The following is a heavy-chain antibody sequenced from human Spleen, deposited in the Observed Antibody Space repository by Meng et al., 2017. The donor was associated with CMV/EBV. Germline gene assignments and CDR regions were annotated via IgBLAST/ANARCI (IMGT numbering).Heavy chain of an antibody. CDR1: GFTCSSYA. CDR2: ISGSGGST. J-gene: IGHJ5*02. D-gene: IGHD1-26*01. V-gene: IGHV3-23*01. CDR3: AKDRESGSYPTGWFDP. Sequence: SGFTCSSYARSWVRQAPGKGLEWVSAISGSGGSTYYADSVKGRFTISRDNSKNTLYLQMNSLRAEDTAVYYCAKDRESGSYPTGWFDPWGQGTLVTVSS.